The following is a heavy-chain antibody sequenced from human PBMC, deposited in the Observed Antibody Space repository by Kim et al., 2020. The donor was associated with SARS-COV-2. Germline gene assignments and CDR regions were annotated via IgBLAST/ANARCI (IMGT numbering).Heavy chain of an antibody. CDR1: GYSFTSYW. V-gene: IGHV5-10-1*01. D-gene: IGHD2-2*01. Sequence: GESLKISCKGSGYSFTSYWISWVRQMPGKGLEWMGRIDPSDSYTNYSPSFQGHVTISADKSISTAYLQWSSLKASDTAMYYCASPSRYCSSTSCQFFDYWGQGTLVTVSS. CDR3: ASPSRYCSSTSCQFFDY. J-gene: IGHJ4*02. CDR2: IDPSDSYT.